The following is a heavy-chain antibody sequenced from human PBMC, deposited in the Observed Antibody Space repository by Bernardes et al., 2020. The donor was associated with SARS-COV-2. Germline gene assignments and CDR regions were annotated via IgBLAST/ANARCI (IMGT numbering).Heavy chain of an antibody. D-gene: IGHD1-26*01. CDR2: IKHDGTET. CDR1: GFTFSSYW. V-gene: IGHV3-7*01. CDR3: ATESGIQVGVHFYYLLDV. J-gene: IGHJ6*02. Sequence: GGSLRLSCVGSGFTFSSYWMTWVRQAPGKGLEWVANIKHDGTETSYGDSVKGRFSISRDNTKKSVYLQMNSLRAEDTAVYHCATESGIQVGVHFYYLLDVWGQGTTVTVSS.